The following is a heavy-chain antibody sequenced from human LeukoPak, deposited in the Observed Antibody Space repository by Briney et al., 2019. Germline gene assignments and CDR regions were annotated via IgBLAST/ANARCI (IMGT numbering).Heavy chain of an antibody. D-gene: IGHD5-12*01. V-gene: IGHV1-2*02. Sequence: GASVKVSCKTSGYSFTSYNLHWVRQAPGQRLEWMGIIKPSGGNTNYAQKFQGRVTMTRDTSISTAYMELSRLRSDDTAVYYCARDGGGYDGRGYFDYWGQGTLVTVSS. J-gene: IGHJ4*02. CDR3: ARDGGGYDGRGYFDY. CDR1: GYSFTSYN. CDR2: IKPSGGNT.